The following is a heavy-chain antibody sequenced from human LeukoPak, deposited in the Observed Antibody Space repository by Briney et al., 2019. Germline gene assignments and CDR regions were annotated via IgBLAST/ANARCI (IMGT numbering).Heavy chain of an antibody. Sequence: GASVKVSCKASGYTFTSYDINWVRQATGQGLEWMGWMNPNSGNTGYAQKFQGRVTITRNTSISTAYMELSSLRSEDTAVYYCARGRPHNYDFWSGYYPHPSDYWGQGTLVTVSS. CDR3: ARGRPHNYDFWSGYYPHPSDY. CDR2: MNPNSGNT. CDR1: GYTFTSYD. V-gene: IGHV1-8*03. J-gene: IGHJ4*02. D-gene: IGHD3-3*01.